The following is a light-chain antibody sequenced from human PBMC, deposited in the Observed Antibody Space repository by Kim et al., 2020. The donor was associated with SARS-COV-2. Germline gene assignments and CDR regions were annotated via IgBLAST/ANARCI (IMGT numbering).Light chain of an antibody. J-gene: IGKJ5*01. CDR2: GAS. CDR1: QSVRTNN. V-gene: IGKV3-20*01. Sequence: CPGEKAPHSPRGRQSVRTNNSACCHQKPVHTPPLLISGASSTATGIPDRFRGSGSVTDFSLTISRLGPEKFAVYYCQQYGGSPITFGHGTRLEIK. CDR3: QQYGGSPIT.